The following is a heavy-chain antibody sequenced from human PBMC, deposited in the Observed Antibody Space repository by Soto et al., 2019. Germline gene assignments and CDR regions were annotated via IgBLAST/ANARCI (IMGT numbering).Heavy chain of an antibody. D-gene: IGHD3-3*01. V-gene: IGHV1-18*01. CDR3: ASDLHYDFYGMDV. CDR1: GYTFTSYG. CDR2: ITPFNGNT. J-gene: IGHJ6*02. Sequence: ASVKVSCKASGYTFTSYGISWVRQAPGQGLEWMGWITPFNGNTNYAQKFQDRVTITRDRSMSTAYMELSSLRSEDTAMYYCASDLHYDFYGMDVWGQGTTVTVSS.